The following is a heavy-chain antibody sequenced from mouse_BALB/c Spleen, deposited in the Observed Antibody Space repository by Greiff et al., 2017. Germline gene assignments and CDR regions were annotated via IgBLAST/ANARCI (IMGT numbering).Heavy chain of an antibody. CDR3: ARRDGSSYVDY. Sequence: VQLQQSGAELVRPGTSVKISCKASGYTFTNYWLGWVKQRPGHGLEWIGDIYPGGGYTNYNEKFKGKATLTADTSSSTAYMQLSSLTSEDSAVYFCARRDGSSYVDYWGQGTTLTVSS. CDR2: IYPGGGYT. J-gene: IGHJ2*01. V-gene: IGHV1-63*02. D-gene: IGHD1-1*01. CDR1: GYTFTNYW.